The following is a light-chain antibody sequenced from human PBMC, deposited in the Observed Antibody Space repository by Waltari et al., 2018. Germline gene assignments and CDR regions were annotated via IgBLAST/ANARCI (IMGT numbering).Light chain of an antibody. Sequence: DIQMTQSPSSLSASVGDTVTIACRESQRISSYLNWYQQKPGQAPKLLIYAASSLQSGVPSRFSGSGFGTDFTLTINSLQPEDFAIYYCQQTYSNFRTFGQGTKVDVK. V-gene: IGKV1-39*01. CDR2: AAS. CDR1: QRISSY. CDR3: QQTYSNFRT. J-gene: IGKJ1*01.